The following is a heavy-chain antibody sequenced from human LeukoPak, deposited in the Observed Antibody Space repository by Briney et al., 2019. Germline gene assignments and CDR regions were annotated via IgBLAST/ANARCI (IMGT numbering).Heavy chain of an antibody. CDR1: GFTFTTYW. Sequence: GGCLRLSCAASGFTFTTYWMSWVRQAPGKGLEWVANIKQDGSEKYYVDSVKGRFTISRDNAKNSLYLQMNSLRAEDTAVYYCARDRTRLVYWGQGTLVTVSS. V-gene: IGHV3-7*01. CDR2: IKQDGSEK. CDR3: ARDRTRLVY. D-gene: IGHD6-6*01. J-gene: IGHJ4*02.